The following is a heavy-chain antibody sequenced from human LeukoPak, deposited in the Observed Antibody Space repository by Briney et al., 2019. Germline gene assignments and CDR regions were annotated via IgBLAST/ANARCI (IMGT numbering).Heavy chain of an antibody. CDR1: GGSISSYY. J-gene: IGHJ4*02. CDR2: IYYSGST. V-gene: IGHV4-59*01. D-gene: IGHD3-22*01. Sequence: SETLSLTCPVSGGSISSYYWSWIRQPPGKGLEWIGYIYYSGSTNYNPSLKSRVTISVDTSKNQFSLELSSVTAADTAVYYCARDDGYYDSSGYLDYWGQGTLVTVSS. CDR3: ARDDGYYDSSGYLDY.